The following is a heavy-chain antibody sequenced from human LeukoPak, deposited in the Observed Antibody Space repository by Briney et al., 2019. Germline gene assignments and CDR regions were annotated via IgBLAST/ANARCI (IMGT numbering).Heavy chain of an antibody. Sequence: PGGSLRLSCAASGFAFSNAWMSWVRQAPGKGLEWVAAMSSDGTNKYYADSVKGRFTISRDNSKNTLYLQMNSLRAEDTAAYYCAKALAATGIGGYFDYWGQGTLVTVSS. J-gene: IGHJ4*02. CDR2: MSSDGTNK. CDR1: GFAFSNAW. D-gene: IGHD6-13*01. CDR3: AKALAATGIGGYFDY. V-gene: IGHV3-30*18.